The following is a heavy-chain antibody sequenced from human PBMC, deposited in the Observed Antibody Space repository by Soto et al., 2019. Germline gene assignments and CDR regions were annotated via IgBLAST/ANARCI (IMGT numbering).Heavy chain of an antibody. Sequence: GGSLRLSCAASGFTFSSYWMSWVRQAPGKGLEWVANIKQDGSEKYYVDSVKGRFTISRDNAKNSLYLQMNSLRAEDTAVYYCLGYCSSTSCQDYYYYYMDVWGKGTTVTVSS. D-gene: IGHD2-2*01. CDR1: GFTFSSYW. J-gene: IGHJ6*03. CDR3: LGYCSSTSCQDYYYYYMDV. V-gene: IGHV3-7*01. CDR2: IKQDGSEK.